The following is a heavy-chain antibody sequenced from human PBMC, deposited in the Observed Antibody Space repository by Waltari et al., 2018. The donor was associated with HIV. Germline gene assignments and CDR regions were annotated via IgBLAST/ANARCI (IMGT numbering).Heavy chain of an antibody. D-gene: IGHD2-2*01. Sequence: QVQLLESGPGLVRPSETLSLTCDVSGYSIGSGYFGGWIRLSPGGGLEWIASVQHGGETFYNPSLRRRVIMLVDTSKNQFSLELSSVTAADTAVYYCGRDGVSTKYGMDVWGQGTTVTVSS. V-gene: IGHV4-38-2*02. CDR3: GRDGVSTKYGMDV. CDR2: VQHGGET. J-gene: IGHJ6*02. CDR1: GYSIGSGYF.